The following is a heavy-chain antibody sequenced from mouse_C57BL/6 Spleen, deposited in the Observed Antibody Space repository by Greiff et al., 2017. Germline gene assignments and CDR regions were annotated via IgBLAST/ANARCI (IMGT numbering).Heavy chain of an antibody. CDR1: GFTFSVYG. D-gene: IGHD1-1*01. V-gene: IGHV5-17*01. CDR2: ISSGSSTI. CDR3: ARHYGSSYDWYFGG. Sequence: EVKLVESGGGLVKPGGSLKLSCAASGFTFSVYGMHWVRQAPEKGLEWVAYISSGSSTIYYADTVKGRFTISRDNAKNTLFLQMTSLRSEDTAMYYCARHYGSSYDWYFGGWGTGTTVTVSS. J-gene: IGHJ1*03.